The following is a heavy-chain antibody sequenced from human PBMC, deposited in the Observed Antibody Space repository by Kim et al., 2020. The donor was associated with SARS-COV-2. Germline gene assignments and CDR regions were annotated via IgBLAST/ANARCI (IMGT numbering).Heavy chain of an antibody. CDR2: ISAYNGNT. CDR3: ARYLAVIAAAGIDY. CDR1: GYTFTSYG. V-gene: IGHV1-18*04. D-gene: IGHD6-13*01. J-gene: IGHJ4*02. Sequence: ASVKVSCNASGYTFTSYGISWVRQAPGQGLEWMGWISAYNGNTNYAQKLQGRVTMTTDTSTSTAYMELRSLRSDDTAVYYCARYLAVIAAAGIDYWGQGTLVTVSS.